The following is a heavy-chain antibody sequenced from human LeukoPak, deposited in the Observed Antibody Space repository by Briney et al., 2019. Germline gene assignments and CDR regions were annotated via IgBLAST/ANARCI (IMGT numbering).Heavy chain of an antibody. V-gene: IGHV4-38-2*02. CDR1: GYSISNGYY. CDR3: ARASYGEAEFDY. Sequence: SETLSLTCTVAGYSISNGYYWGWIRQPPGKGLEWIESISHSGNTYYNPSLKSRVTISVDTSKNQFSLRLSSVTAADTALYYCARASYGEAEFDYWGRGALVTVSS. J-gene: IGHJ4*02. CDR2: ISHSGNT. D-gene: IGHD4-17*01.